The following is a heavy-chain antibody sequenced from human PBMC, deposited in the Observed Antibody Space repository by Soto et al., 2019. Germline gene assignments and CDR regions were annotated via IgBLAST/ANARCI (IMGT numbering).Heavy chain of an antibody. CDR3: AKGDTAMVDNYYYYYGMDV. D-gene: IGHD5-18*01. J-gene: IGHJ6*02. CDR2: ISGSGGST. CDR1: GFTFSSYA. Sequence: PGGSLRLSCAASGFTFSSYAMSWVRQAPGKGLEWVSAISGSGGSTYYADSVKGRFTISRDNSKNTLYLQMNSLRAEDTAVYYCAKGDTAMVDNYYYYYGMDVWGQGTTVTVSS. V-gene: IGHV3-23*01.